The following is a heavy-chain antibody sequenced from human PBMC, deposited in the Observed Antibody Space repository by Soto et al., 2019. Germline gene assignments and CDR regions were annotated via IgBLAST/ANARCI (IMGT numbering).Heavy chain of an antibody. V-gene: IGHV4-39*01. CDR1: GGSISSSSYY. CDR3: ARSELRYFDWSSHAFDI. CDR2: IYYSGST. Sequence: QLQLQESGPGLVKPSETLSLTCTVSGGSISSSSYYWGWIRQPPGKGLEWIGSIYYSGSTYYNPSLKSRVTISVDTSKNQFSLKLSSVTAADTAVYYCARSELRYFDWSSHAFDIWGQGTMVTVSS. J-gene: IGHJ3*02. D-gene: IGHD3-9*01.